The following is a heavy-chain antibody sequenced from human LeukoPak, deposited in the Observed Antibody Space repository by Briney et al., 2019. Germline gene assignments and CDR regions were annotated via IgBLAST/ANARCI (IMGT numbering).Heavy chain of an antibody. J-gene: IGHJ3*02. V-gene: IGHV3-7*01. CDR3: ARGNNGALDI. CDR1: GLTFNSYW. D-gene: IGHD2-8*01. CDR2: MNQDGSER. Sequence: GGSLRLSCTASGLTFNSYWMHWVRRTPEKGLEWVANMNQDGSERNYVDSVKGRFTISRDSAENSLYLQMNSLRAEDTAVYYCARGNNGALDIWGQGTTVTVSS.